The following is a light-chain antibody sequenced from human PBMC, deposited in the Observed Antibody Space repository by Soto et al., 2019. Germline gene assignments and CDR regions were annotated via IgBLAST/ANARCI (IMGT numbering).Light chain of an antibody. CDR3: QQYGSSRT. CDR2: GAS. CDR1: QSVSSY. Sequence: EIVLTQSPGTLSLSPGERATLSCRASQSVSSYLAWYHQKPGQAPRLLIYGASSRATGIPDRISGSGSGTDFTLTISRLEPEDFAVYYCQQYGSSRTFVQGTKVEIK. V-gene: IGKV3-20*01. J-gene: IGKJ1*01.